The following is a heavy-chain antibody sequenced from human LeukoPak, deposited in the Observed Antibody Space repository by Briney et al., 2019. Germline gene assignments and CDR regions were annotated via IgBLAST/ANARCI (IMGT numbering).Heavy chain of an antibody. J-gene: IGHJ3*02. CDR2: MSFDGSQ. CDR1: GFTVSSTY. V-gene: IGHV3-30*03. D-gene: IGHD5-12*01. Sequence: GGSLRLSCAASGFTVSSTYMSWVRQAPGKGLEWVAGMSFDGSQYYVESVKGRFTISRDNSGNTVYLHMTSLRPEDTAVYFCAREGHTSGFCGAFDIWGQGTTVTISS. CDR3: AREGHTSGFCGAFDI.